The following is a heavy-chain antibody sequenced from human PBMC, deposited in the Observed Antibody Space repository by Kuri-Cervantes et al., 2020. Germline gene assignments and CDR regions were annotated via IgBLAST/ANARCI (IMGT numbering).Heavy chain of an antibody. Sequence: ETLSLTCAASGFTFSSYWMSWVRQAPGKGLEWVANIKQDGSEKYYVDSVKGRFTISRDNAKNSLYLQMNSLRAEDTAVYYCARRYDRKHYFDYWGQGTLVTVSS. CDR1: GFTFSSYW. J-gene: IGHJ4*02. V-gene: IGHV3-7*01. CDR2: IKQDGSEK. CDR3: ARRYDRKHYFDY. D-gene: IGHD1-1*01.